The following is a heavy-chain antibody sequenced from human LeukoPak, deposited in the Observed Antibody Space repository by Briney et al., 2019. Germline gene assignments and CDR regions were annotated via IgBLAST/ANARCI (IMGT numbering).Heavy chain of an antibody. CDR1: GGTFSSYA. CDR2: ISAYNGNT. CDR3: ARDGTPYYYDTSGPYPFDY. J-gene: IGHJ4*02. Sequence: GASVKVSCKASGGTFSSYAISWVRQAPGQGLEWMGWISAYNGNTNYEQKFQGRVTMTADTSTGTAYMELRSLSSDDTAVYYCARDGTPYYYDTSGPYPFDYWGQGTLVTVSS. V-gene: IGHV1-18*01. D-gene: IGHD3-22*01.